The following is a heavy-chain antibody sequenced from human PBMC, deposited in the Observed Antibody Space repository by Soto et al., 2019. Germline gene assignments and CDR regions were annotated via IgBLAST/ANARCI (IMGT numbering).Heavy chain of an antibody. Sequence: ASVKVSSKASGYTFTSYYMHWVRQAPGQWLEWMGIINPSGGSTSYAQKFQGRVTMTRDTSTSTVYMELSSLRSEDTAVYYCARGQAVPGIAAAGAKYYSYGMDVWGHRTTVTVSS. D-gene: IGHD6-13*01. CDR3: ARGQAVPGIAAAGAKYYSYGMDV. J-gene: IGHJ6*02. V-gene: IGHV1-46*01. CDR2: INPSGGST. CDR1: GYTFTSYY.